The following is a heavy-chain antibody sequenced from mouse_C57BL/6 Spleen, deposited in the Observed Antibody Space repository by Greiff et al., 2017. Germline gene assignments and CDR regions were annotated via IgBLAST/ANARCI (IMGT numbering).Heavy chain of an antibody. CDR1: GYTFTGYW. CDR3: ARGYTP. J-gene: IGHJ3*01. CDR2: ILPGSGSI. D-gene: IGHD5-1-1*01. Sequence: QVQLKQSGAELMKPGASVKLSCKATGYTFTGYWIEWVKQRPGHGLEWIGEILPGSGSIQYNETFKGQATITADTSSNTAYMQLSSRTTEDSASYYCARGYTPWGQGTRVTVSA. V-gene: IGHV1-9*01.